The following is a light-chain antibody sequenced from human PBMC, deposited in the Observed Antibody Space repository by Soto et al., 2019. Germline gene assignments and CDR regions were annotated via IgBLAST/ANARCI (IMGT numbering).Light chain of an antibody. CDR1: SSDVGGYSY. CDR2: DVS. V-gene: IGLV2-11*01. J-gene: IGLJ1*01. CDR3: CSYAGAFIYV. Sequence: QSALTQPRSVSGSPGHSVTISCTGTSSDVGGYSYVSWYQQHPGKAPKLLISDVSKRPSGVPDRFSGPKFGNTASLTISGLQAEDEADYYCCSYAGAFIYVFGSGTKVTVL.